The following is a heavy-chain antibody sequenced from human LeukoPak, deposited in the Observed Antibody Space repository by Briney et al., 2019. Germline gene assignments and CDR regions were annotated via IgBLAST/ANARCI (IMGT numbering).Heavy chain of an antibody. Sequence: GGSLRLSCAASGFTFSSYSMNWVRQAPGKGLEWVSSISSSSSSYIYYADSVKGRFTISRDNAKNSLYLQMNSLRAEDTAVYYCARAEYGGNSVDYWGQGTLVTVSS. V-gene: IGHV3-21*01. CDR1: GFTFSSYS. CDR2: ISSSSSSYI. D-gene: IGHD4-23*01. J-gene: IGHJ4*02. CDR3: ARAEYGGNSVDY.